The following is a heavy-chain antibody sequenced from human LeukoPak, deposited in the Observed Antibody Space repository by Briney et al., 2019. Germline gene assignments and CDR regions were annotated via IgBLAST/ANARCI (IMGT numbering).Heavy chain of an antibody. Sequence: PGGSLRLSCAASGFTFSSYAMSWVRQAPEKGLEWVSAISGSGGSTYYADSVKGRFTISRDNSKNTLYLQMNSLRAEDTAVYYCAKEIQGSIAVANFDYWGQGTLVTVSS. CDR1: GFTFSSYA. CDR3: AKEIQGSIAVANFDY. CDR2: ISGSGGST. J-gene: IGHJ4*02. V-gene: IGHV3-23*01. D-gene: IGHD6-19*01.